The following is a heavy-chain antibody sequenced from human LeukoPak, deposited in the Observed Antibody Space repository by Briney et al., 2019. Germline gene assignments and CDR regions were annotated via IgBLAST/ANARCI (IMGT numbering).Heavy chain of an antibody. CDR3: ANGDGFDY. V-gene: IGHV3-7*01. CDR2: IRQDGSEM. Sequence: PGGSLRLSCAASGFTFSSYAMSWVRQAPGKGLEWVANIRQDGSEMYYVDSVKGRFTISRDNAKNSLYLQMNSLRAEDTAVYYCANGDGFDYWGQGTLVTVSS. J-gene: IGHJ4*02. D-gene: IGHD5-24*01. CDR1: GFTFSSYA.